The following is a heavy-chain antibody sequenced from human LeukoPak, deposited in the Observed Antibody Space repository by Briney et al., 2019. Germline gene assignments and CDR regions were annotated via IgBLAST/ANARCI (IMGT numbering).Heavy chain of an antibody. CDR2: IYTSGST. D-gene: IGHD6-13*01. CDR3: ARSAAPGTGFDY. J-gene: IGHJ4*02. Sequence: PSETLSLTCTVSGDSISSGSYYWSWIRQPAGKGLEWIGRIYTSGSTNYNPSLMSRVTISVDTSKNQFSLKLSSVTAADTAVYYCARSAAPGTGFDYWGQGTLVTVSS. V-gene: IGHV4-61*02. CDR1: GDSISSGSYY.